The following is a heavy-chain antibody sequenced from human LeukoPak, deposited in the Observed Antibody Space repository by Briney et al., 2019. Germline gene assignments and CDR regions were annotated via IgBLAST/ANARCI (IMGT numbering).Heavy chain of an antibody. CDR1: GNSISSGDNY. Sequence: SETLSLTCTVSGNSISSGDNYWSWIRQPAGKGLEWIGYIYYSGSTKYNPSLKSRVTISVDTSKNQFSLRLSSVTAADTAVYYCARDWGVSARPGYMDVWGKGTTVTVSS. V-gene: IGHV4-61*10. D-gene: IGHD6-6*01. CDR2: IYYSGST. CDR3: ARDWGVSARPGYMDV. J-gene: IGHJ6*03.